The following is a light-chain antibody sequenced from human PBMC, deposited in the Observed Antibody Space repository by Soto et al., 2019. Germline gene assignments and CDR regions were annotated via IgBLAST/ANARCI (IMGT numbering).Light chain of an antibody. CDR1: QSVSSY. CDR3: HQRSNWPST. J-gene: IGKJ4*01. CDR2: DAS. Sequence: EIVLTQSPATLSLSPGDRATLSCRASQSVSSYLAWYQQKPGQAPSLLIYDASNRAAGIPARFSGSGSGTDFTLTITRLEPEDFAVYYCHQRSNWPSTFGGGTKVEIK. V-gene: IGKV3-11*01.